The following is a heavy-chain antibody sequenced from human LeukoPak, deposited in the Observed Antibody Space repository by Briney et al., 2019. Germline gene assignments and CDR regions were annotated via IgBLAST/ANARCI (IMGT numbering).Heavy chain of an antibody. D-gene: IGHD2-15*01. J-gene: IGHJ4*02. V-gene: IGHV3-66*01. CDR2: IYSGGST. Sequence: GGSLRLSCAASGFTVSSNYMSWVRQAPGKGLEWVSVIYSGGSTYYADSVKGRFTISRDNAKNTVYLQMNSLRAEDTAVYYCVGGGYSLNLLKYWGQGTLVTVSS. CDR1: GFTVSSNY. CDR3: VGGGYSLNLLKY.